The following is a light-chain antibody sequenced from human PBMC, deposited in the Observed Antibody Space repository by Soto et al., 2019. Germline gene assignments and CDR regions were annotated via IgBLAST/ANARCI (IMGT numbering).Light chain of an antibody. Sequence: SYELTQPPSVSVSPGQTAIVTCSGDELRNGYASWYQQRPGQSPVLVIYQDRKRSSGTPERFSGSNSGSTATLTISGTQAMDEADYYCQAWDSSTARNVFGTGTKVTVL. J-gene: IGLJ1*01. CDR1: ELRNGY. V-gene: IGLV3-1*01. CDR2: QDR. CDR3: QAWDSSTARNV.